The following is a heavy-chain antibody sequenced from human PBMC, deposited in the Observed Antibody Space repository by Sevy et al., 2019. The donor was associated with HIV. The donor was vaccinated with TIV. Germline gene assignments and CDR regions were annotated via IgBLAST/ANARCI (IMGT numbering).Heavy chain of an antibody. Sequence: ASVKVSCKASGYTFTSYDINWVRQATGQGLEWMGRMNPNSGNTGYAQKFQGRVTMTRNTSISTAYMELSSLRSEDTAVYYCARYLINRAGYGMDVWGQGTTVTVSS. J-gene: IGHJ6*02. CDR1: GYTFTSYD. D-gene: IGHD6-19*01. V-gene: IGHV1-8*01. CDR2: MNPNSGNT. CDR3: ARYLINRAGYGMDV.